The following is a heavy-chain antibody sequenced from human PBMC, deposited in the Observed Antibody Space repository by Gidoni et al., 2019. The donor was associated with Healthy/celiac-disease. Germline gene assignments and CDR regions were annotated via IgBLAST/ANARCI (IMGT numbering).Heavy chain of an antibody. Sequence: QVQLVESGGGVVQPGRSLRLSWAASGFTFSSYGMPWVRQAPGKGLEWVAVISYDGSNKYYADSVKGRFTISRDNSKNTLYLQMNSLRAEDTAVYYCAKRGLYSSSTARRYYYYGMDVWGQGTTVTVSS. J-gene: IGHJ6*02. CDR2: ISYDGSNK. CDR1: GFTFSSYG. CDR3: AKRGLYSSSTARRYYYYGMDV. D-gene: IGHD6-6*01. V-gene: IGHV3-30*18.